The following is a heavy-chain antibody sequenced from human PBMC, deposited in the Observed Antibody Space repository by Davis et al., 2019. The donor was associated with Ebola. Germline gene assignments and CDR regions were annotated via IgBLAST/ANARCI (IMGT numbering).Heavy chain of an antibody. CDR2: TYYTSKWHI. J-gene: IGHJ6*02. D-gene: IGHD1-26*01. Sequence: PSETLSLTCAISGDSVFSGGWNWIRQSPSRGLEWLGRTYYTSKWHIDYEVSVKSRITINPDTSKNQLSLQLSSVTPEDTAVYYCVRGWGRTGMGVWGQGTTVIVSS. CDR3: VRGWGRTGMGV. CDR1: GDSVFSGG. V-gene: IGHV6-1*01.